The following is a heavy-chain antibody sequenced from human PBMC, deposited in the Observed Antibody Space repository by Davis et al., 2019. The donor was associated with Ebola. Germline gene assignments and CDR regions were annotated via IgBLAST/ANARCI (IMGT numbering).Heavy chain of an antibody. CDR1: GFTFSSYA. V-gene: IGHV3-30-3*01. Sequence: GESLKISCAASGFTFSSYAMHWVRQAPGKGLEWVAVISYDGSNKYYADSVKGRFTISRDNSKNTLYLQMNSLRAEDTAVYYCARGLASYPYSSSWYAADYWGQGTLVTVSS. CDR2: ISYDGSNK. D-gene: IGHD6-13*01. J-gene: IGHJ4*02. CDR3: ARGLASYPYSSSWYAADY.